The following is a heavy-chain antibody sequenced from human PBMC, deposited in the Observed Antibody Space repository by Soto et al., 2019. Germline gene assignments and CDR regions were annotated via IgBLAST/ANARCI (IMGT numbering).Heavy chain of an antibody. D-gene: IGHD1-26*01. V-gene: IGHV3-33*01. Sequence: LRLSCAASGFTFSSYGMHWVRQAPGKGLEWVAVIWYDGSNKYHADSVKGRFTISRDNSKNTLYLQMNSLRAEDTAVYYCARDHSGSYLGMDVWGQGTTVTVSS. J-gene: IGHJ6*02. CDR3: ARDHSGSYLGMDV. CDR2: IWYDGSNK. CDR1: GFTFSSYG.